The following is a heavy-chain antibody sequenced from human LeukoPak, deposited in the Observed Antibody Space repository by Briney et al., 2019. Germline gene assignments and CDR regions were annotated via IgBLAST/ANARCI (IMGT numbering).Heavy chain of an antibody. J-gene: IGHJ4*02. Sequence: GGSLRLSCAASGFAFSSYNMKWVRQAPGKGLEWVSFISTTSTYIYYADSVKGRFTVSRDNSKNLPYLQMDSLGVEDTAVYYCARAGTCSSTSCDGGIEYWGQGTLVTVSS. CDR3: ARAGTCSSTSCDGGIEY. D-gene: IGHD2-2*01. CDR1: GFAFSSYN. V-gene: IGHV3-21*06. CDR2: ISTTSTYI.